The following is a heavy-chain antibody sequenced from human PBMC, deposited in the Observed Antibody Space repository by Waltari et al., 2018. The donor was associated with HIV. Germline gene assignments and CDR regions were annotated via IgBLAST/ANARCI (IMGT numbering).Heavy chain of an antibody. V-gene: IGHV4-38-2*01. CDR1: GYSINTDYS. CDR3: ARAGVARAGVVPALFDL. J-gene: IGHJ2*01. D-gene: IGHD3-3*01. CDR2: ASNSGGT. Sequence: QVQLQESGPGLVKPSETLSLTCVVSGYSINTDYSWGWFRQPPGTGLEWLGSASNSGGTVHNASRKSRVAISIDRSKKQVSLKVTSVTAADTAVYYCARAGVARAGVVPALFDLWGRGTLVTVSS.